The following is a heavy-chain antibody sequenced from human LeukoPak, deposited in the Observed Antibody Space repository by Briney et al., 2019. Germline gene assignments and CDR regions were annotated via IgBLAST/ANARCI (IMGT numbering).Heavy chain of an antibody. CDR2: IYYSGST. CDR3: ARFAVIVVNYDY. J-gene: IGHJ4*02. V-gene: IGHV4-39*07. D-gene: IGHD3-22*01. CDR1: GGSISSSSYY. Sequence: PSETLSLTCTVSGGSISSSSYYWGWIRQPPGKGLEWIGSIYYSGSTYYNPSLKSRVTISVDTSKNQFSLKLSSVTAADTAVYYCARFAVIVVNYDYWGQGTLVTVSS.